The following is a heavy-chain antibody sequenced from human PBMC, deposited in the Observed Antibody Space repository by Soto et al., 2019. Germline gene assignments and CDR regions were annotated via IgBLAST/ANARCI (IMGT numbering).Heavy chain of an antibody. CDR3: ASVYFDFWTGYFDF. CDR1: GGSISSYY. J-gene: IGHJ4*02. CDR2: IYYSGST. V-gene: IGHV4-59*01. D-gene: IGHD3-3*01. Sequence: SETLSLTCTVSGGSISSYYWSWIRQPPGKGLEWIGYIYYSGSTNYNPSLKSRVTISVDTSKNQFSLKLSSVTAADTAVYYCASVYFDFWTGYFDFCCQGT.